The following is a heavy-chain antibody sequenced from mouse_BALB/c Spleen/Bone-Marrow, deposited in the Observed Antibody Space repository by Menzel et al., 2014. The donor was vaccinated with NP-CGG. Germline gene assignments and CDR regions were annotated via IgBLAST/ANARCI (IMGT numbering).Heavy chain of an antibody. D-gene: IGHD2-4*01. Sequence: VKLVESGPELVKPGASVKMSCKASGYTFTDYVISWVKQRTGQGLEWIGEIYPGSGSTYYNEKFKGKATLTADKSSNTDYMQLSSLTSEDSAVYFCAKCGGLRDFDYWGQGTTLTVSS. CDR3: AKCGGLRDFDY. V-gene: IGHV1-77*01. J-gene: IGHJ2*01. CDR1: GYTFTDYV. CDR2: IYPGSGST.